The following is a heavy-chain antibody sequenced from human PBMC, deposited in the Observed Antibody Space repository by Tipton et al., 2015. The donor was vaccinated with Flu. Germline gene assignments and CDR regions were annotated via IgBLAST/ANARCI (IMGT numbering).Heavy chain of an antibody. V-gene: IGHV4-59*01. J-gene: IGHJ6*02. CDR3: ARDRGLYGMDV. D-gene: IGHD3-10*01. CDR1: GGSISSYY. CDR2: IYYSGST. Sequence: TLSLTCTASGGSISSYYWSWIRQPPGKGLEWIGYIYYSGSTNYNPSLKSRVTISVDTSKNQFSLKLSSVTAADTAVYYCARDRGLYGMDVWGQGTTVTVSS.